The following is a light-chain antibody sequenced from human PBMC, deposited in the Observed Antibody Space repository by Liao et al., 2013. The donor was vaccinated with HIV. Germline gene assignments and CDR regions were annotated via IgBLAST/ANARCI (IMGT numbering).Light chain of an antibody. CDR3: QMWDHDSDHVV. J-gene: IGLJ2*01. V-gene: IGLV3-1*01. CDR1: YLGDKY. Sequence: SYELTQPPSVSVSPGQTARITCSGAYLGDKYASWYQQKPGQSPLLVIYQDTYRPSGIPERFSGSNSGNTATLTISGTQPMDEADYYCQMWDHDSDHVVFGGGPXLSVL. CDR2: QDT.